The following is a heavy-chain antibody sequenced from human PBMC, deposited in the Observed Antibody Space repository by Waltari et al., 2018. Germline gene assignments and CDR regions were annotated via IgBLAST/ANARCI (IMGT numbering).Heavy chain of an antibody. CDR2: ISIYSGDT. V-gene: IGHV1-18*04. D-gene: IGHD6-19*01. J-gene: IGHJ5*02. CDR3: AREARAVAGSWFAH. CDR1: EDTFASSS. Sequence: QVQVVQSGAEVKKPGASVTVYCKTSEDTFASSSVHWVRQAPGQGLEWMGWISIYSGDTKFAQRFQDRATITTDTSTSTVFLELRGLRSDDTAVYYCAREARAVAGSWFAHWGQGTPVTVSS.